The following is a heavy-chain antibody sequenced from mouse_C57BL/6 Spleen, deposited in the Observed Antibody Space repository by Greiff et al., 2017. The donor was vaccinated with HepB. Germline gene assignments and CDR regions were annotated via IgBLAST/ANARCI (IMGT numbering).Heavy chain of an antibody. V-gene: IGHV1-20*01. J-gene: IGHJ2*01. Sequence: EVQLQESGPELVKPGDSVKISCKASGYSFTGYFMNWVMQSHGKSLEWIGRINPYNGDTFYNQKFKGKATLTVDKSSSTAHMELRSLTSEDSAVYDCARPYGNYLYYFDYWGQGTTLTVSS. CDR2: INPYNGDT. CDR3: ARPYGNYLYYFDY. D-gene: IGHD2-1*01. CDR1: GYSFTGYF.